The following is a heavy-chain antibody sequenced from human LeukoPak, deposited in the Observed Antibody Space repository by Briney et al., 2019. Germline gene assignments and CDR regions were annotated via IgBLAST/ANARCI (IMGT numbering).Heavy chain of an antibody. J-gene: IGHJ4*02. Sequence: GGSLRLSCAASGFTFDDYAMHWVRQAPGKGLEWVSSISSSPSYIYYADSVQGRITISRDNAKNSLYLQMNSLRAEDTAVYYCARGNLWFGELVYWGQGTLVTVSS. D-gene: IGHD3-10*01. CDR1: GFTFDDYA. CDR3: ARGNLWFGELVY. V-gene: IGHV3-21*01. CDR2: ISSSPSYI.